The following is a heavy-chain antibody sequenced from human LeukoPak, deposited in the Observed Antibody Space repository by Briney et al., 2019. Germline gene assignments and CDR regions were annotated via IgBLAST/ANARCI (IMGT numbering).Heavy chain of an antibody. V-gene: IGHV5-51*01. D-gene: IGHD6-13*01. CDR1: GYNFTNYW. CDR3: ARLTSSSWQNFEY. CDR2: IYPGDSDT. Sequence: NTGESLKISCKGSGYNFTNYWIGWVRQMPGKGLEWMGIIYPGDSDTRYSPSFQGQVTISADKSISVAFLQWSSLKASATAMYYCARLTSSSWQNFEYWGQGTLVTVSS. J-gene: IGHJ4*02.